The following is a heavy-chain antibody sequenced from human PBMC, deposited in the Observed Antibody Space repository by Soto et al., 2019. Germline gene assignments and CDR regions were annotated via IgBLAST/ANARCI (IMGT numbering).Heavy chain of an antibody. Sequence: SETLSLTCAVYGASFSGYQWTWIRQTPGKGLEWIGEINDSGNINYNPSLKSRVTISLDTPKKQISLKLSSVTAADSAVYYCARGLIIWFGEFFLSGRPSNYIHVWCKATTLTISS. CDR2: INDSGNI. V-gene: IGHV4-34*01. D-gene: IGHD3-10*01. CDR3: ARGLIIWFGEFFLSGRPSNYIHV. J-gene: IGHJ6*03. CDR1: GASFSGYQ.